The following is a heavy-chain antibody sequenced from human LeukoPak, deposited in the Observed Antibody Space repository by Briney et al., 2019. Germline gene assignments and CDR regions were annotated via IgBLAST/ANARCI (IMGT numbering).Heavy chain of an antibody. CDR3: ASLSSGSNFNY. J-gene: IGHJ4*02. Sequence: GGSLRLSCAASGFTFNSYAMNWVRQAPGKGLEWVPAISGGGDITNYADSVKGRFTISRDNSKNTLYLQMNSLRAEDTAVYYCASLSSGSNFNYWGQGTLVTVSS. V-gene: IGHV3-23*01. CDR2: ISGGGDIT. CDR1: GFTFNSYA. D-gene: IGHD6-19*01.